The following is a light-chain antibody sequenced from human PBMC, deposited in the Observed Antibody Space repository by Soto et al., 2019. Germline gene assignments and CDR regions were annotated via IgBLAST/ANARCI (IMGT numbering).Light chain of an antibody. CDR3: QMRTNWSWT. J-gene: IGKJ1*01. V-gene: IGKV3-11*01. Sequence: EMVLTQSPGTLSLSPGERPTLSCRASQSLDSSLAWFQQKPGQAPRLLIYDVSYRASGIPARFSGSRSGTDFTLTISSLEPEDFAVYYCQMRTNWSWTFGQGTKVDI. CDR1: QSLDSS. CDR2: DVS.